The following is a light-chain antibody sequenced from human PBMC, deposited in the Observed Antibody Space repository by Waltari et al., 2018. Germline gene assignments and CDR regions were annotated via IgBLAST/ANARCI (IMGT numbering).Light chain of an antibody. CDR3: HSRNGRNNEVV. CDR1: SLRTSY. J-gene: IGLJ3*02. Sequence: SSELTQGPAVSVALGQTVKITCQGDSLRTSYASWYQLKPGQAPGLVLCGKTKRPSGMPYRFSGYSSGTTSSLTITGAQAEDEADYYCHSRNGRNNEVVFGGGTKLTVL. CDR2: GKT. V-gene: IGLV3-19*01.